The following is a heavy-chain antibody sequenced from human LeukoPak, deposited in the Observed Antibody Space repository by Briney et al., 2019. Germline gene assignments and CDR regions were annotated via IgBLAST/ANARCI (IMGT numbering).Heavy chain of an antibody. CDR1: GGSISSYY. CDR2: IYYSGGT. J-gene: IGHJ6*02. CDR3: ARDRRYYDSSGTVNYDGMDV. V-gene: IGHV4-59*01. D-gene: IGHD3-22*01. Sequence: SETLSLTCTVSGGSISSYYWSWIRQPPGKGLEWLGYIYYSGGTNYNPSLKSRVTISVDTSKNQFSLKLSSVTAADTAVYYCARDRRYYDSSGTVNYDGMDVWGQGTMVTVSS.